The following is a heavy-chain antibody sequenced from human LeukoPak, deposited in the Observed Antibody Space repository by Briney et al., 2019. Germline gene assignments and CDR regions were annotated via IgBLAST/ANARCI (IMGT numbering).Heavy chain of an antibody. CDR2: IYYSGST. D-gene: IGHD3-10*01. Sequence: PSETLSLTCAVYGGSFSGYYWSWIRQPPGKGLEWIGSIYYSGSTYYNPSLKSRVTISVDTSKNQFSLKLSSVTAADTAVYYCATGLEFGELPSPLDYWGQGTLVTVSS. CDR1: GGSFSGYY. J-gene: IGHJ4*02. CDR3: ATGLEFGELPSPLDY. V-gene: IGHV4-34*01.